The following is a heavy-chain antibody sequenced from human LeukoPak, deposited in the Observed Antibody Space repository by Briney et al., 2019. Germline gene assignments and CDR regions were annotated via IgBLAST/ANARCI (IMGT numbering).Heavy chain of an antibody. CDR3: ARDRYYDSSGYYRNWYFDL. Sequence: GASVKVSCKXSGYTFTNYGISWVRQAPGQGLERMGWISADKGNTNYAQKLQGRVTMTTDTSTSTAYMELRSLRSDDTAVYYCARDRYYDSSGYYRNWYFDLWAVAPWSLSPQ. CDR2: ISADKGNT. J-gene: IGHJ2*01. V-gene: IGHV1-18*01. D-gene: IGHD3-22*01. CDR1: GYTFTNYG.